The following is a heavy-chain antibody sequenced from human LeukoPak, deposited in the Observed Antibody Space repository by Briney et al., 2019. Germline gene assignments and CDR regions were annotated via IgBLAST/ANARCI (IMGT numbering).Heavy chain of an antibody. Sequence: SETLSLTCTVSGGSISSYYWSWIRQPAGKGLEWIGRIYTSGSTNYNPSLKSRVTMSVDTSKNQFSLKLSSVTAADTAVYYCARHDPYSSSFALDYWGQGTLVTVSS. V-gene: IGHV4-4*07. CDR2: IYTSGST. J-gene: IGHJ4*02. CDR3: ARHDPYSSSFALDY. D-gene: IGHD6-13*01. CDR1: GGSISSYY.